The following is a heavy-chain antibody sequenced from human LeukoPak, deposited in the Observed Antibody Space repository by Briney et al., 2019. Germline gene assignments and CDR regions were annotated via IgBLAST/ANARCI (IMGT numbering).Heavy chain of an antibody. CDR1: GDSVSSNSAA. V-gene: IGHV6-1*01. CDR3: ARSTRPIDY. Sequence: SQTLSLTCAISGDSVSSNSAAWNWIRQSPSRGLEWLGRTYYRSKWYTYYAVSVKSRISINRDTSKNQISLQLNSVSPEDTAVYYCARSTRPIDYWGQGTLVTVSS. CDR2: TYYRSKWYT. D-gene: IGHD1-1*01. J-gene: IGHJ4*02.